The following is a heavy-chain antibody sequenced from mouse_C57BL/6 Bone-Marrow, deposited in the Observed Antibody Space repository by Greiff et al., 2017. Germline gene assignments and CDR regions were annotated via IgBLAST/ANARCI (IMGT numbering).Heavy chain of an antibody. CDR3: ARLDGYLCY. CDR2: INPYNGDT. CDR1: GYSFTGYF. D-gene: IGHD2-3*01. Sequence: VQLQQSGPELVKPGDSVKISCKASGYSFTGYFMNWVIQSHGKSLEWIGRINPYNGDTFYNQKFKGKATLTVDKSSSTAHMELRSLTSEDSSVYYCARLDGYLCYWGQGTTLTVSS. V-gene: IGHV1-20*01. J-gene: IGHJ2*01.